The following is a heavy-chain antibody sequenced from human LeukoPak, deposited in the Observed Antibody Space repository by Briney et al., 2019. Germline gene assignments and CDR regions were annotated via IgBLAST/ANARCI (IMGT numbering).Heavy chain of an antibody. CDR1: GYTFTTYN. CDR3: ARNGYSYGAVDY. CDR2: ISGYNGNT. V-gene: IGHV1-18*01. J-gene: IGHJ4*02. Sequence: ASVKVSCKASGYTFTTYNINWVRQAPGQGLGWMGWISGYNGNTNYAQKLQGRVTMTTDTSTSTAYMELSRLRSDDTAVYYCARNGYSYGAVDYWGQGTLVTVSS. D-gene: IGHD5-18*01.